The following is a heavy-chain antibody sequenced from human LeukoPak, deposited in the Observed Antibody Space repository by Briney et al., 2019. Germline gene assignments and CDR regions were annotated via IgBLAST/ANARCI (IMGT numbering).Heavy chain of an antibody. V-gene: IGHV3-21*01. Sequence: GGSLRLSCAASGFTFSSYRMHWVRQAPGKGLEWVSCISSSSDYIYYADSAKGRFTISRDNAKNSLYLQMNSLRAEDTAVYYCARERGYGGYKWFDPWGQGTLVTVSS. CDR3: ARERGYGGYKWFDP. J-gene: IGHJ5*02. CDR1: GFTFSSYR. D-gene: IGHD5-12*01. CDR2: ISSSSDYI.